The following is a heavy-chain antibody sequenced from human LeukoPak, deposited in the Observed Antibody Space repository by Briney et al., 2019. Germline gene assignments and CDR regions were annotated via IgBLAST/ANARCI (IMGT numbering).Heavy chain of an antibody. D-gene: IGHD3-10*01. CDR2: ISSSSSYI. V-gene: IGHV3-21*01. CDR3: ARAGSVAFDI. CDR1: GFTFSSYA. J-gene: IGHJ3*02. Sequence: GGSLRLSCAASGFTFSSYAMHWVRQAPGKGLEWVSSISSSSSYIYYADSVKGRFTISRDNAKNSLYLQMNSLRAEDTAVYYCARAGSVAFDIWGQGTMVTVSS.